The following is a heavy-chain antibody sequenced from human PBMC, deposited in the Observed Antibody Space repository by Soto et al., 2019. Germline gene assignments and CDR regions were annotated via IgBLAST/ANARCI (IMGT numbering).Heavy chain of an antibody. D-gene: IGHD3-22*01. J-gene: IGHJ4*02. V-gene: IGHV1-2*02. CDR2: INPNSGGT. Sequence: GASVNVSCKASGYTFTGYYMHWVRQAPGQGLEWMGWINPNSGGTNSAQKFQGRVTMTRDTSISTAYMELSRLRSDDTAVYYCARDDSSGYSYFDYWGQGTLVTVSS. CDR3: ARDDSSGYSYFDY. CDR1: GYTFTGYY.